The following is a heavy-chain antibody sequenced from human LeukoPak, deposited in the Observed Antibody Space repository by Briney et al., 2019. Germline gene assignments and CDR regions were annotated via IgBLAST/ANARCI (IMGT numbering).Heavy chain of an antibody. CDR3: ATPRDGYNYRTFNY. CDR1: GGTFSSYA. D-gene: IGHD5-24*01. V-gene: IGHV1-69*05. J-gene: IGHJ4*02. Sequence: SGKVSCKASGGTFSSYAISWVRQAPGQGIEWMGGIIPIFGTANYAQKFQGRVTITTDESTSTAYMELSSLRSEDTAVYYCATPRDGYNYRTFNYWGQGTLVTVSS. CDR2: IIPIFGTA.